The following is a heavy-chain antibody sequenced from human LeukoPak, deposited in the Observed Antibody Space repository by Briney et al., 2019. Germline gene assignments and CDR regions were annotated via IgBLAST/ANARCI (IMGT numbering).Heavy chain of an antibody. J-gene: IGHJ6*02. V-gene: IGHV3-53*01. Sequence: GGSLRLSCAASGFTVSNNYMGWVRQAPGKGLEWVSVIYSGGSTYYADSVKGRFTISRDNSKNTLNLQMNSLRADDTAVYYCARDWYCSGGSCFRPYGLDVWGQGTTVTVSS. CDR2: IYSGGST. D-gene: IGHD2-15*01. CDR1: GFTVSNNY. CDR3: ARDWYCSGGSCFRPYGLDV.